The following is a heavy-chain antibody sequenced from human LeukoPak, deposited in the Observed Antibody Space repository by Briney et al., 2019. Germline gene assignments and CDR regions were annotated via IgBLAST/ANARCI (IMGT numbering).Heavy chain of an antibody. V-gene: IGHV1-18*01. CDR2: ISAYNGNT. CDR1: GYTFTNSG. Sequence: ASMKVSCKASGYTFTNSGISWVRQAPGQGLEWMGWISAYNGNTNYAQRLQGRVTMTTDTSTSTAYMELRSLGSDDTAVYYCARSSGLDYWGQGTLVTVSS. CDR3: ARSSGLDY. J-gene: IGHJ4*02. D-gene: IGHD5-12*01.